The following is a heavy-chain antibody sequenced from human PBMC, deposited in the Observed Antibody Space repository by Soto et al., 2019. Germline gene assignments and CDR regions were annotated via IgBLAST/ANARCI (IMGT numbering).Heavy chain of an antibody. CDR1: GYTFTSYY. V-gene: IGHV1-46*01. D-gene: IGHD2-2*01. Sequence: ASVKVSCKASGYTFTSYYMHWVRQAPGQGLEWMGIINPSGGSTSYAQKFQGRVTMTRDTSTSTVYMELSSLRSEDTAVYYCARANRGEDYCSSTSCYDWFDPWGQGTQVTVSS. J-gene: IGHJ5*02. CDR2: INPSGGST. CDR3: ARANRGEDYCSSTSCYDWFDP.